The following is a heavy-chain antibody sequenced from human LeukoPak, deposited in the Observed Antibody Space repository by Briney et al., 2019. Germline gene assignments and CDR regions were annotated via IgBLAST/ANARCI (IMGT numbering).Heavy chain of an antibody. J-gene: IGHJ4*02. CDR2: ISSSSSYI. D-gene: IGHD2-15*01. CDR1: GFTFSSYS. V-gene: IGHV3-21*01. Sequence: TGGSLRLSCAASGFTFSSYSMNWVRQAPGKGLEWVSSISSSSSYIYYADSVKGRFTISRDNAKNPLYLQMNSLRAEDTAVYYCARDFGGYCSGGSCYSGWSDYWGQGTLVTVSS. CDR3: ARDFGGYCSGGSCYSGWSDY.